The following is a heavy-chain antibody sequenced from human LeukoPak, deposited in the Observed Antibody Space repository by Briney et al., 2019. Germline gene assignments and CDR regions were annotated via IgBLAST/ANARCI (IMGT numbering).Heavy chain of an antibody. CDR2: ISSSSSTI. Sequence: GGSLRLSCAASGFTFSSYSMNWVRQAPGKGLEWVSYISSSSSTIYYADSVKGRFTISRDNSKNTLYLQMNSLRAEDTAVYYCAKVPWIDYYYGMDVWGQGTTVTVAS. CDR3: AKVPWIDYYYGMDV. J-gene: IGHJ6*02. D-gene: IGHD1-1*01. V-gene: IGHV3-48*01. CDR1: GFTFSSYS.